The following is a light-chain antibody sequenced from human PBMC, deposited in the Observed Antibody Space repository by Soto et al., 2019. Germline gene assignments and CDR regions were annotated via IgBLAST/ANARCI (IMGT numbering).Light chain of an antibody. CDR1: QSISNN. V-gene: IGKV3-15*01. CDR3: QQYNNWPPWT. J-gene: IGKJ1*01. CDR2: DAS. Sequence: VMTQSPATLSVSPGERATLSCRASQSISNNLAWYQQRPGQAPRLLIYDASTRATGVPARFSGGGTGTDFTLTISALQSKNFALYYCQQYNNWPPWTFGKGTEVEIK.